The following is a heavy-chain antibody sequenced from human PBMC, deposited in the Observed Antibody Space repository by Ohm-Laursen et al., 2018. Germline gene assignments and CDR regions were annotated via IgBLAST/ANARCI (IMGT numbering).Heavy chain of an antibody. CDR3: ARGDFGDYNWFDP. V-gene: IGHV4-4*07. CDR2: IHFSGST. J-gene: IGHJ5*02. D-gene: IGHD4-17*01. CDR1: GASINNYC. Sequence: SDTLSLTCTVSGASINNYCWNWIRQPAGQGLVWIGRIHFSGSTRYNPSLQGRVTISLDTSNQQFSLKLTSVTAADTAVYYCARGDFGDYNWFDPWGQGTRITVSS.